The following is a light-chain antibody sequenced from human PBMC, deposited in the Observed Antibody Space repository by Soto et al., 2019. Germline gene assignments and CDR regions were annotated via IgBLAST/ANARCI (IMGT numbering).Light chain of an antibody. Sequence: EIVLTQSPGTLSLSPGERATLSCRASQSVSSSYLAWYQQKPGQAPRLLIYGASSRATGIPDRFSGSGSGTDITLTISRLETEDFAVYYCQQYGSSPLLTFGGGTKVEIK. CDR3: QQYGSSPLLT. V-gene: IGKV3-20*01. CDR1: QSVSSSY. CDR2: GAS. J-gene: IGKJ4*01.